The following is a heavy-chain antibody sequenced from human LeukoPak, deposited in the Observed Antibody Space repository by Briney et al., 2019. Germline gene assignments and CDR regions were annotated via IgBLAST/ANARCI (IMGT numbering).Heavy chain of an antibody. V-gene: IGHV3-21*01. D-gene: IGHD5-24*01. CDR3: AREGYSPRDGYNFNFDY. Sequence: GGSLRLSCAASGFTFTTYSMNWVRQAPGKGLEWVSSIDSTSGYIYYADSVKGRFTISRDNAKNSLYLQMNSLRAEDTAVYYCAREGYSPRDGYNFNFDYWGQGTLVTVSS. J-gene: IGHJ4*02. CDR1: GFTFTTYS. CDR2: IDSTSGYI.